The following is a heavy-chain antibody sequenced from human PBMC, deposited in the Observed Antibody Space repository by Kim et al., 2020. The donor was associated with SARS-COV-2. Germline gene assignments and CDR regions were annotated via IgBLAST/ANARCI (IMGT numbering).Heavy chain of an antibody. J-gene: IGHJ4*02. CDR2: ITGIGGIP. CDR1: GFTFSNYG. D-gene: IGHD6-13*01. Sequence: GGSLRLSCVASGFTFSNYGMTWVRQAPGGGLEWVSGITGIGGIPAYADSVKGRFTISRDNSKNTLYLQMSSLRAEDTAMYYCANHRQPDYWGQGTLVTAS. CDR3: ANHRQPDY. V-gene: IGHV3-23*01.